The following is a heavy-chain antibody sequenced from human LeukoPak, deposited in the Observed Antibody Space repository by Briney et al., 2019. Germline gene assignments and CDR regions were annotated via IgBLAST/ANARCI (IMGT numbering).Heavy chain of an antibody. Sequence: GGSLRLSCAASGFNFSSHAMYWARQAPDKGLEWVTFISYDGSVKSYADSVRGRFTISRDNSKNTLSLQMNSLRGEDTAVYYCAKDLSEKYSLDYWGQGTLVIVSS. V-gene: IGHV3-30-3*02. J-gene: IGHJ4*02. CDR3: AKDLSEKYSLDY. D-gene: IGHD2-21*01. CDR2: ISYDGSVK. CDR1: GFNFSSHA.